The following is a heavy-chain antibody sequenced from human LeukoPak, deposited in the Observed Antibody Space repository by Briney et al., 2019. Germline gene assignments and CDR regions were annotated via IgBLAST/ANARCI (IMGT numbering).Heavy chain of an antibody. CDR3: ARIPLYFLEPFDY. Sequence: SETLSLTCAVSGGSVSGDYWSWIRQPPGKGLEWIGEISHRGRTHYNPSLKGRVTMSVDTAKNQFALEVDSVTAADTAVYYCARIPLYFLEPFDYWGQGILVTVSS. J-gene: IGHJ4*02. CDR2: ISHRGRT. V-gene: IGHV4-34*01. D-gene: IGHD3-3*01. CDR1: GGSVSGDY.